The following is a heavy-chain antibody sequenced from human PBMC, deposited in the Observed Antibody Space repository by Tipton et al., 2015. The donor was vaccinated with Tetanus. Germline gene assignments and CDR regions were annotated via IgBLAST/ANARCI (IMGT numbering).Heavy chain of an antibody. CDR2: ISYSGST. CDR1: GGSVRGGSYY. CDR3: ARANYDFPKKGPFDS. Sequence: LRLFCTVSGGSVRGGSYYWNWIRQPPGKGLEWIGYISYSGSTNSNYSLKSRITISQDTSNNQFSLKLTSVTAADTAVYYCARANYDFPKKGPFDSWGQGTLVIVSS. D-gene: IGHD3-3*01. J-gene: IGHJ4*02. V-gene: IGHV4-61*01.